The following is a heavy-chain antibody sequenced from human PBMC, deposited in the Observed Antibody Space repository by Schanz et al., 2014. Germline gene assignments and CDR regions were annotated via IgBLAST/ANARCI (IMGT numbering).Heavy chain of an antibody. V-gene: IGHV3-23*04. J-gene: IGHJ4*02. CDR2: ISGSGAST. CDR3: VRDELLWFGEVLSLDY. CDR1: GFTFSSYA. Sequence: EVQLVESGGGWVQPGGSLRLSCAASGFTFSSYAMSWVRQAPGKGLEWVSGISGSGASTYYADSVKGRFTISRDNSNKTVDLQMNSLRAEDTALYYCVRDELLWFGEVLSLDYWGQGALVSVSS. D-gene: IGHD3-10*01.